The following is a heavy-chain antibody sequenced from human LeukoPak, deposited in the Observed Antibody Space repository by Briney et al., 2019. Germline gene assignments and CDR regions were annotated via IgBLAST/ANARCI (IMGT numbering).Heavy chain of an antibody. Sequence: SETLSLTCTVSGGSISSYYWSWIRQPPGKGLEWIGYIYYSGSTNYNPSLKSRVTISVDTSKNQFSLKLSSVTAADTAVYYCARDRWGYGHGGFDYWGQGTLVTVSS. CDR3: ARDRWGYGHGGFDY. J-gene: IGHJ4*02. CDR2: IYYSGST. V-gene: IGHV4-59*01. D-gene: IGHD5-18*01. CDR1: GGSISSYY.